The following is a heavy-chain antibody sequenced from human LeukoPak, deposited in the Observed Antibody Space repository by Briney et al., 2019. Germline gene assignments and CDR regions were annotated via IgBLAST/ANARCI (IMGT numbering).Heavy chain of an antibody. CDR3: ARWAGVTDY. Sequence: GGSLRLSCAASGFTITNYWMSWVRQAPGKGPEWVANIKQDGSEEYYADSVKGRFTISRDNGKNSLNLQMNSLRAEDTAVYYCARWAGVTDYWGQGTLVTVSS. V-gene: IGHV3-7*01. CDR1: GFTITNYW. D-gene: IGHD5-18*01. J-gene: IGHJ4*02. CDR2: IKQDGSEE.